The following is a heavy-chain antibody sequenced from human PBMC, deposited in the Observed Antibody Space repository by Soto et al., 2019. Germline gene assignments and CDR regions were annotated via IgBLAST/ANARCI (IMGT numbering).Heavy chain of an antibody. V-gene: IGHV5-10-1*01. D-gene: IGHD3-3*01. CDR1: GYSFTSYW. J-gene: IGHJ6*02. Sequence: PGESLKISCKGSGYSFTSYWISWVRQMPGKGLEWMGRIDPSDSYTNYSPSFQGHVTISADKSISTAYLQWSSLKASDTAMYYCARRLRFLEWLSNGYYGMDVWGQGTTVTSP. CDR2: IDPSDSYT. CDR3: ARRLRFLEWLSNGYYGMDV.